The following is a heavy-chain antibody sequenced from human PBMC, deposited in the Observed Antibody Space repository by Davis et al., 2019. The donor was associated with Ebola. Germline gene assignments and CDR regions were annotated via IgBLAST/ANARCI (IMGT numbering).Heavy chain of an antibody. CDR2: ISAYNGNT. V-gene: IGHV1-18*01. D-gene: IGHD1-1*01. J-gene: IGHJ4*02. CDR3: ARDVRGITGPSEY. Sequence: AASVTVSCKASGYTFTSYAMHWVRQAPGQRLEWMGWISAYNGNTNYAQKVQGRITMTTDTSTSTAYMELRSLRSDDTARYYCARDVRGITGPSEYWGQGTLVTVSS. CDR1: GYTFTSYA.